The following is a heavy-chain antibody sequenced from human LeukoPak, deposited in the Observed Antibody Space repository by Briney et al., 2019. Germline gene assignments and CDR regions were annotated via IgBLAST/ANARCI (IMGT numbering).Heavy chain of an antibody. D-gene: IGHD3-16*02. Sequence: GGSLRLSCAASGFTFSSYGMHWVRQAPGKGLEWVAFIRYDGSNKYYADSVKGRFTISRDNSKNTPYLQMNSLRAEDTAVYYCATQTDYQTYDYVWGSYRYTAGVDYWGQGTLVTVSS. V-gene: IGHV3-30*02. CDR2: IRYDGSNK. CDR1: GFTFSSYG. J-gene: IGHJ4*02. CDR3: ATQTDYQTYDYVWGSYRYTAGVDY.